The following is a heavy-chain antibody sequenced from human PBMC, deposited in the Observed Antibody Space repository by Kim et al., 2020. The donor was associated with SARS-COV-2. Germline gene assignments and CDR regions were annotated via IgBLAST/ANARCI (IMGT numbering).Heavy chain of an antibody. CDR1: GGSISSSNW. J-gene: IGHJ6*02. D-gene: IGHD3-22*01. CDR3: ARCKQYYYDSSGYYSYYYYGMDV. Sequence: SETLSLTCAVSGGSISSSNWWSWVRQPPGMGLEWIGEIYHSGSTNYNPSLKSRVTISVDKSKNQFSLKLSSVTAADTAVYYYARCKQYYYDSSGYYSYYYYGMDVWGQGTTVTVSS. CDR2: IYHSGST. V-gene: IGHV4-4*02.